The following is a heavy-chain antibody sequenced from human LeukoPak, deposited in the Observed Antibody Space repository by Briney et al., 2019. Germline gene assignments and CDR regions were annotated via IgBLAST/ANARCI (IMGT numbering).Heavy chain of an antibody. D-gene: IGHD7-27*01. CDR1: GFTVSSNY. J-gene: IGHJ4*02. CDR2: IYSGGST. Sequence: SGGSLRLSCAASGFTVSSNYMSWVRQAPGKGLEWVSVIYSGGSTYYADSVKGRFTISRDNAKNSVYLQMNSLRAEDTTVYYCARAWGGASWAFFDQWGQGTLVTVSS. CDR3: ARAWGGASWAFFDQ. V-gene: IGHV3-66*01.